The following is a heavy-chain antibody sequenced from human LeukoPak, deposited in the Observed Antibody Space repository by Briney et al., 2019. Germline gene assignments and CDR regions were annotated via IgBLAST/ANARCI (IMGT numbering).Heavy chain of an antibody. V-gene: IGHV4-4*07. J-gene: IGHJ4*02. Sequence: SETLSLTCTVSGGSISSYYWSWIRQPAGPALEWIGRIYTSGSTNYNPSLKSRVTMSVDTSKNQFSLKLSSVTAADTAVYYCAKDRGPLRYFAAGGYWGQGTLVTVSS. CDR2: IYTSGST. D-gene: IGHD3-9*01. CDR1: GGSISSYY. CDR3: AKDRGPLRYFAAGGY.